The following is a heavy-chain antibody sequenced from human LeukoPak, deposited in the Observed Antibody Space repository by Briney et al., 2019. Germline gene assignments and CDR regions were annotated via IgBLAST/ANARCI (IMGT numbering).Heavy chain of an antibody. V-gene: IGHV4-59*01. D-gene: IGHD3-22*01. CDR3: ARVYYFDSSGYYNAYYYYYGMDV. Sequence: SETLSLTCTVSGGSISSYYWSWIRQPPGKGLEWIGYIYDSGSTNYNPSLKSRVTISVDASKNQFSLKLSSVTAADTAVYYCARVYYFDSSGYYNAYYYYYGMDVWGQGTTVTVSS. CDR1: GGSISSYY. CDR2: IYDSGST. J-gene: IGHJ6*02.